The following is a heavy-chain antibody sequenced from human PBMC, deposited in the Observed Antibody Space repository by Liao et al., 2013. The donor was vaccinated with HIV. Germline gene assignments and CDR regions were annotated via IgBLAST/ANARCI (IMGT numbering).Heavy chain of an antibody. CDR1: GGSFSGYY. CDR2: INQSGST. V-gene: IGHV4-34*10. Sequence: QVQLQESGPGLVKPSETLSLTCAVYGGSFSGYYWSWVRQPTGKGLEWIGEINQSGSTNYNPSLKSRVTISVDTSKNQFSLKLSSVTAADTAVYYCARVPAHYDFWSVAWPNDAFDIWGQGTMVTVSS. J-gene: IGHJ3*02. CDR3: ARVPAHYDFWSVAWPNDAFDI. D-gene: IGHD3-3*01.